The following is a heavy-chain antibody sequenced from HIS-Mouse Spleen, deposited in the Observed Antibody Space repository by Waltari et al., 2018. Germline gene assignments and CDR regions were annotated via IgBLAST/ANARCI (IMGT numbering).Heavy chain of an antibody. Sequence: EVQLLESGGGLVKPGGSLRLSCAASASTLRSSSLSGVRQAPGKGLEWVSAISGSGGSTYYADSVKGRFTISRDNSKNTLYLQMNSLRAEDTAVYYCAKGRGGIFDYWGQGTLVTVSS. V-gene: IGHV3-23*01. CDR3: AKGRGGIFDY. D-gene: IGHD3-16*01. CDR2: ISGSGGST. CDR1: ASTLRSSS. J-gene: IGHJ4*02.